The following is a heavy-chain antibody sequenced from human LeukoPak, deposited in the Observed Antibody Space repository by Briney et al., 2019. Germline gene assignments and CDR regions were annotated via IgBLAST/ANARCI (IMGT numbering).Heavy chain of an antibody. CDR3: ARGYCSSTSCTYYYYYGMDV. V-gene: IGHV1-8*01. CDR2: MNPNSGNT. CDR1: GYTFTSYD. Sequence: GASVKVSCKASGYTFTSYDINWVRQATGQGLEWMGWMNPNSGNTGYAQKFQGRVTMTRNTSISTAYMELSSLRSEDTAVYYCARGYCSSTSCTYYYYYGMDVWGQGTTVTVSS. D-gene: IGHD2-2*01. J-gene: IGHJ6*02.